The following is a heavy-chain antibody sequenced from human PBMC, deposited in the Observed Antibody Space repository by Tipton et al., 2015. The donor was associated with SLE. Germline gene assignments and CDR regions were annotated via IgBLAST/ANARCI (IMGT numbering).Heavy chain of an antibody. CDR3: ARTEFSNLAFDI. CDR2: IYTSGST. J-gene: IGHJ3*02. V-gene: IGHV4-61*09. CDR1: GGSISSGSYY. D-gene: IGHD3-3*02. Sequence: TLSLTCTVSGGSISSGSYYWSWIRQPAGKGLEWIGYIYTSGSTNFHPSLKSRVTISMDTSKNQFSLKLSSVTAAETAVYYCARTEFSNLAFDIWGQGTMVTVSS.